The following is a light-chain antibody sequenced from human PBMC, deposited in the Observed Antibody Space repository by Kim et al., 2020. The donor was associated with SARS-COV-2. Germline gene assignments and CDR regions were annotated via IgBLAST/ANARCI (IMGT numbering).Light chain of an antibody. CDR2: KTS. CDR3: QQYHTHST. Sequence: PASVGNPVTVTCRAIQNVNIWLAWYQQKPGQVPKLLILKTSGLQSGVPSRFSGGGSGTDFTLTISSLQPDDFATYYCQQYHTHSTFGQGTKVDIK. CDR1: QNVNIW. J-gene: IGKJ1*01. V-gene: IGKV1-5*03.